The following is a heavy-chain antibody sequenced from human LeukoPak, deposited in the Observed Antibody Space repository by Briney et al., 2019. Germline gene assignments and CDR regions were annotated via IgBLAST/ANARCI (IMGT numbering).Heavy chain of an antibody. J-gene: IGHJ4*02. CDR1: GYTFTGYY. V-gene: IGHV1-2*04. CDR3: ATSGGGIVGATTTGDYFDY. Sequence: GASVKLSCKASGYTFTGYYMHWVRQAPGQGLEWMGWINPNSGGTKYAQKFQGWVTMTRDTSISTAYMELSRLTSDDTAVYYCATSGGGIVGATTTGDYFDYWGQGTLVTVSS. CDR2: INPNSGGT. D-gene: IGHD1-26*01.